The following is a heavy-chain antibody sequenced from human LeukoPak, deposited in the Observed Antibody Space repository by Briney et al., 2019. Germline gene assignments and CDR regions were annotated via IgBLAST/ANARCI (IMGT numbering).Heavy chain of an antibody. V-gene: IGHV3-30-3*01. J-gene: IGHJ6*02. Sequence: PGGSLRLSCAASGFSFSTYSMHWVRQAPGKGLEWVMAISNDGSQEYYADSVKGRFTISRDNSKNTLYLQMNSLRPEDTAAFYCVRELYNYGMDVWGQGTTVTV. CDR2: ISNDGSQE. CDR3: VRELYNYGMDV. CDR1: GFSFSTYS.